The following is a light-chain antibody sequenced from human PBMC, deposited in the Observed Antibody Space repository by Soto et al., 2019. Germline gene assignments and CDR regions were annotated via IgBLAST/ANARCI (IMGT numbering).Light chain of an antibody. CDR2: GNS. CDR1: SSNIGAGYD. CDR3: QSYDSSLTLYV. J-gene: IGLJ1*01. Sequence: QSVLTQPPSVSGAPGQRVTISCNGSSSNIGAGYDVHWYQQFPGTAPKLLIYGNSNRPSGAPDRFSGSKSGTSVSLAITGLQAEDEADYYCQSYDSSLTLYVFGTGTKVTVL. V-gene: IGLV1-40*01.